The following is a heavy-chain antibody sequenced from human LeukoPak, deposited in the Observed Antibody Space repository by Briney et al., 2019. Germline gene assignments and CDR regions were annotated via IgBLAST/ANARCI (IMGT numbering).Heavy chain of an antibody. CDR3: ARVMYSSSWYRPFDY. V-gene: IGHV4-59*01. CDR2: IYYSGRT. J-gene: IGHJ4*02. CDR1: GGSISSYY. Sequence: SETLSLTCSVSGGSISSYYWSWIRQPPGKGLEWIGYIYYSGRTSYNPSLKSRVTISVDTSKNQFSLRLSSVTAADTAVYYCARVMYSSSWYRPFDYWGQGTLVTVSS. D-gene: IGHD6-13*01.